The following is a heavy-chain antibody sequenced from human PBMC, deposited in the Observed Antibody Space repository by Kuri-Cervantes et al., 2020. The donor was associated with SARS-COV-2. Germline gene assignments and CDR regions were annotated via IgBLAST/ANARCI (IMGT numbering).Heavy chain of an antibody. Sequence: GESLKISCAASGFTFSNYAMNWVRQAPGKGLEWVSGISGSGGSTYYADSVKGRFTISRDNSKNTLYLQMNSLRAEDTAVYYCARNLVWFGELLYPPAGAFDIWGQGTMVTVSS. CDR1: GFTFSNYA. D-gene: IGHD3-10*01. CDR2: ISGSGGST. J-gene: IGHJ3*02. V-gene: IGHV3-23*01. CDR3: ARNLVWFGELLYPPAGAFDI.